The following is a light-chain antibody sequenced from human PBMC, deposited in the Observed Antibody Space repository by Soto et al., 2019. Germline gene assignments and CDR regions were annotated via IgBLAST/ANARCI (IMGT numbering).Light chain of an antibody. CDR1: QSISSY. Sequence: DIQMTQSPSSLSASVGDRVTISCRASQSISSYLNWYQQKPGKAPKLLIYAASSLQSGVPSRFSGSGSGTDFTLTISSLQPEDFATYYCQQETTFGPGTKVDIK. V-gene: IGKV1-39*01. CDR3: QQETT. J-gene: IGKJ3*01. CDR2: AAS.